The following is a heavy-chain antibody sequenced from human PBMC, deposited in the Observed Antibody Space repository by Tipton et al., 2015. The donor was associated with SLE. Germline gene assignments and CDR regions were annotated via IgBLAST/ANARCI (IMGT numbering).Heavy chain of an antibody. J-gene: IGHJ4*01. D-gene: IGHD2-21*01. CDR1: GGSVRGLY. CDR3: ARGVYCGGDCYSYYFDY. V-gene: IGHV4-59*02. CDR2: IYYSGIT. Sequence: GLVKPSETLSLTCTFSGGSVRGLYWSWLRQSPGKGLEWIGFIYYSGITNYNPSLKSRLTVLVDTSKNQFSLRLTSVTAADTAVYYCARGVYCGGDCYSYYFDYWGHGMLVTVSS.